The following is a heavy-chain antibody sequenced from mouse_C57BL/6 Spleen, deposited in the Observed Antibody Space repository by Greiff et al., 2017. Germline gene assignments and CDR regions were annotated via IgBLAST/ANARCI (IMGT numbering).Heavy chain of an antibody. J-gene: IGHJ3*01. CDR1: GFTFSSYT. Sequence: EVHLVESGGGLVKPGGSLKLSCAASGFTFSSYTMSWVRQTPEKRLEWVATISGGGGNTYYPDSVKGRFTISRDNAKNTLYLQMSSLRSEDTALYYCARKTYDWFAYWGQGTLVTVSA. CDR2: ISGGGGNT. D-gene: IGHD2-3*01. V-gene: IGHV5-9*01. CDR3: ARKTYDWFAY.